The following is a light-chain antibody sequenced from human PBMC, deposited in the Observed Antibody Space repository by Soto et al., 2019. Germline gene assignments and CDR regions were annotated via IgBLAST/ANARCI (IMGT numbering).Light chain of an antibody. Sequence: QSALTQPRSVSGSPGQSVSTSCTGTISDVAGYNYVSWYQHHPGKAPKLLISDVTKRPSWVPDRFSGSKSGNTASLTISERQAEDEADDYCSSYSGNNNWVFGGGTKLTVL. J-gene: IGLJ3*02. V-gene: IGLV2-11*01. CDR3: SSYSGNNNWV. CDR2: DVT. CDR1: ISDVAGYNY.